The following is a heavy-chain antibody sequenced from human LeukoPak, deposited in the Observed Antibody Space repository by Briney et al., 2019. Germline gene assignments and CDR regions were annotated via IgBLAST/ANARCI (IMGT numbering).Heavy chain of an antibody. V-gene: IGHV3-23*01. CDR2: ISGSGGST. Sequence: GGSLRLSCAASGFTFSSYAMSWVRQAPGKGLEWVSAISGSGGSTYYADSVKGRFTISRDNSKNTLYLQMNSLSAEDTAVYYCASVPDRVVVAAIYYYGMDVWGQGTTVTVSS. D-gene: IGHD2-15*01. J-gene: IGHJ6*02. CDR3: ASVPDRVVVAAIYYYGMDV. CDR1: GFTFSSYA.